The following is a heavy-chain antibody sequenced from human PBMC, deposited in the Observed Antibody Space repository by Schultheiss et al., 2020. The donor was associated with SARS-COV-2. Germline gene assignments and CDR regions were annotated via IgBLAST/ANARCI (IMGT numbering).Heavy chain of an antibody. CDR2: IYYSGST. Sequence: SQTLSLTCSVSGDSIGTYYWNWVRQSPGKGLEWIGYIYYSGSTNYNRSLKSRVTISVDTSKNQFSLKLRSVTAADTAVYYCAKDIGYGDSFFYYLGMDVWGHGTTVTVSS. D-gene: IGHD4-17*01. V-gene: IGHV4-59*12. J-gene: IGHJ6*02. CDR3: AKDIGYGDSFFYYLGMDV. CDR1: GDSIGTYY.